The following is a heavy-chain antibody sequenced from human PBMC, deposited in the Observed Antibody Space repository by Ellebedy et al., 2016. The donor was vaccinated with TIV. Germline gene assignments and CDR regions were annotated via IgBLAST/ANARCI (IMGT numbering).Heavy chain of an antibody. CDR2: IYSGGST. D-gene: IGHD5-24*01. Sequence: PGGSLRLSCAASGFTVSSNYMSWVRQAPGKGLEWVSVIYSGGSTYYADSVKGRFTISRDNSKNTLYLQMNSLRAEDTAVYYCARVGDGYNRLSFFVSYWGQGTLVTVSS. V-gene: IGHV3-53*01. CDR1: GFTVSSNY. J-gene: IGHJ4*02. CDR3: ARVGDGYNRLSFFVSY.